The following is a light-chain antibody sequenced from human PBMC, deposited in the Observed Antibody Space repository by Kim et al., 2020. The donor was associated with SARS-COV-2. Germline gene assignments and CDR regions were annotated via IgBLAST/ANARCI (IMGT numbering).Light chain of an antibody. CDR3: NSRDSSGNHWV. CDR2: VKN. Sequence: ALGQTVRITCPGDSLRSLYTSLYHQKPGQAPVLVIYVKNNRPSGIPDRFAGASSGNTASLTLTGAQAEDEADYYINSRDSSGNHWVFGEGTRLTV. J-gene: IGLJ3*02. CDR1: SLRSLY. V-gene: IGLV3-19*01.